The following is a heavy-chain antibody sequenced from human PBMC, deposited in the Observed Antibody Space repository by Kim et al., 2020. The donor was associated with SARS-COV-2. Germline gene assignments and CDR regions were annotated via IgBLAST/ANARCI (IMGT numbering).Heavy chain of an antibody. Sequence: YAASGTGRFAIPRHSTKNTLYLQMNSLRAEDTAVYYCARDSWGRTSLPDYWGQGTLVTVSS. D-gene: IGHD7-27*01. J-gene: IGHJ4*02. V-gene: IGHV3-30*07. CDR3: ARDSWGRTSLPDY.